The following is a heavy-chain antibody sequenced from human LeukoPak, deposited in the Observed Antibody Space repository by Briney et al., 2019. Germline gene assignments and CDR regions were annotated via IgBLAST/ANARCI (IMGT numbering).Heavy chain of an antibody. CDR1: GSISGYY. CDR3: ARQKCTSASCLTKNAFDI. V-gene: IGHV4-4*09. J-gene: IGHJ3*02. D-gene: IGHD2-2*01. CDR2: ICTSGST. Sequence: KASETLSLTCTVSGSISGYYWSWIRQPPGKGLEWIGYICTSGSTNYNPSLESRVTISVDTSKNQFSLDLSSVTAADTAVYYCARQKCTSASCLTKNAFDIWGQGTMVTVSS.